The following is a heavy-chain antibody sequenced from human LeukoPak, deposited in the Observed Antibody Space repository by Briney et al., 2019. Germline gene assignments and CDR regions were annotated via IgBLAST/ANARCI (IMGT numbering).Heavy chain of an antibody. J-gene: IGHJ6*03. CDR1: GGTFSSYA. Sequence: SVKVSCKASGGTFSSYAISWVRQAPGQGLEWMGGLIPIFGTANYAQKFQGRVTITADESTSTAYMELSSLRSEDTAVYYCARDYGSGNNYYYYMDVWGKGTTVTVSS. CDR3: ARDYGSGNNYYYYMDV. CDR2: LIPIFGTA. D-gene: IGHD3-10*01. V-gene: IGHV1-69*13.